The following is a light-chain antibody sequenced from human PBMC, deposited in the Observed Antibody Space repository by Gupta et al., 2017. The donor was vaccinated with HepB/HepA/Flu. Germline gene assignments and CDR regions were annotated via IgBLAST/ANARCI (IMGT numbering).Light chain of an antibody. CDR3: QQSDSTPHT. CDR2: AAS. Sequence: DIQMTQSLSYLSASVGDRVTITCRASQGISSYLNWYQQKPGQAPELLIYAASNLQSGVPSRFSGSGSVTDFTLTISMLQLEDFTTYYCQQSDSTPHTFGQGTKVEIK. CDR1: QGISSY. J-gene: IGKJ2*01. V-gene: IGKV1-39*01.